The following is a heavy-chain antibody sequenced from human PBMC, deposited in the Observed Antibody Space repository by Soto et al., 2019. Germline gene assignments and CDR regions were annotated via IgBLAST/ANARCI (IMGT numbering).Heavy chain of an antibody. Sequence: GVSLRLSCAASGFTSSRDWMHWVRQATGKGLVWVSRINSDGSSTSYADSVKGRFTISRDNAKNTLYLQMNSLRAEDTAVYYCARDPTHYYDSSGLSPTYWGQGTLVTVSS. CDR2: INSDGSST. CDR1: GFTSSRDW. D-gene: IGHD3-22*01. J-gene: IGHJ4*02. CDR3: ARDPTHYYDSSGLSPTY. V-gene: IGHV3-74*01.